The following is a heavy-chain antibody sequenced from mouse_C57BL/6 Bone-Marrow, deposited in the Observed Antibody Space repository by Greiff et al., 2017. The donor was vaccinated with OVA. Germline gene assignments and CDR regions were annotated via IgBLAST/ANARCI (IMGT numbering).Heavy chain of an antibody. CDR1: GYSITSDY. V-gene: IGHV3-8*01. D-gene: IGHD2-4*01. CDR3: ARFWDYDGAWFAY. J-gene: IGHJ3*01. CDR2: ISYSGST. Sequence: EVKLMESGPGLAKPSQTLSLTCSVTGYSITSDYWNWIRKFPGNKLEYMGYISYSGSTYYNPSLKSRISITRDTSKNQYYLQLNSVTTEDTATYYCARFWDYDGAWFAYWGQGTLVTVSA.